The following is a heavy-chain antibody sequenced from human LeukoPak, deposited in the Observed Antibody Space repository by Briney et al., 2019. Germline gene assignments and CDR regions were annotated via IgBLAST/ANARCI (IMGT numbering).Heavy chain of an antibody. Sequence: GGSLRLSCAASGFTFSSYGMHWVRQAPGKGLEWVAFIRYDGSNKYYADSVKGRFTISRDNSKNTLYLQMNSLRAEDTAVYYCAKDEAAAATYPSFDIWGQGTMVTVSS. CDR3: AKDEAAAATYPSFDI. D-gene: IGHD6-13*01. J-gene: IGHJ3*02. CDR2: IRYDGSNK. CDR1: GFTFSSYG. V-gene: IGHV3-30*02.